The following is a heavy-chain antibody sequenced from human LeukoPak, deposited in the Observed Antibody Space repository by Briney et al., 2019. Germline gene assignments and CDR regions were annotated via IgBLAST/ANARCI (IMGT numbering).Heavy chain of an antibody. CDR1: GFTFSSYA. V-gene: IGHV3-23*01. D-gene: IGHD3-22*01. J-gene: IGHJ4*02. CDR3: AKDDMIVVVMFDY. CDR2: ISGSGGST. Sequence: GGSLRLSCAASGFTFSSYAMSWVRQASGKGLEWVSAISGSGGSTYYADSVKGWFTISRDNSKNTLYLQMNSLRAEDTAVYYCAKDDMIVVVMFDYWGQGTLVTVSS.